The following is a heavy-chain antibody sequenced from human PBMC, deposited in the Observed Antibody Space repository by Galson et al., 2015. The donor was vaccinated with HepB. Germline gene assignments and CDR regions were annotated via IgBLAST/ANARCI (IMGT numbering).Heavy chain of an antibody. J-gene: IGHJ4*02. Sequence: SLRLSCAASGFTFSSYWMSWVRQAPGKGLEWVANIKQDGSEKYYVDSVKGRFTIPRDNAKNSLYLQMNSLRAEDTAVYYCARGMIGGLCFDYWGQGTLVTVSS. CDR3: ARGMIGGLCFDY. CDR2: IKQDGSEK. CDR1: GFTFSSYW. V-gene: IGHV3-7*01. D-gene: IGHD3-22*01.